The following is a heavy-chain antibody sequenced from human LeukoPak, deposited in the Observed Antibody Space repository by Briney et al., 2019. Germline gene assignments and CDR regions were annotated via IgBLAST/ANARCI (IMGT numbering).Heavy chain of an antibody. J-gene: IGHJ4*02. CDR2: INTDGRRT. Sequence: GGSLRLSCAASGFTFSSFWTHWVRQAPGKGLVWVSRINTDGRRTTYADSVKDRFTISRDNAKNTLYLQMNSLRAEDTAVYYCARDEDDYGGNSPLGYWGQGTLVTVSS. CDR3: ARDEDDYGGNSPLGY. CDR1: GFTFSSFW. D-gene: IGHD4-23*01. V-gene: IGHV3-74*01.